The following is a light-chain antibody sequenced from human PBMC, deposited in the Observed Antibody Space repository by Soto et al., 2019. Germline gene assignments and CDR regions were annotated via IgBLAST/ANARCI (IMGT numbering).Light chain of an antibody. Sequence: QTVVTQEPSFSVSPGGTVTLTCGFNSGSVSASSYPSWYQQTPGQTPRTLIYSTNNRSSGVPDRFSGSILGNKAALTITGAQADDESHYYCALYMGSGLYVFGTGTKVTVL. V-gene: IGLV8-61*01. CDR1: SGSVSASSY. CDR2: STN. J-gene: IGLJ1*01. CDR3: ALYMGSGLYV.